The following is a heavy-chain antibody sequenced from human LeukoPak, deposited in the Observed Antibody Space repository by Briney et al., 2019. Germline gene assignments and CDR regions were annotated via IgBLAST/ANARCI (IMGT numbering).Heavy chain of an antibody. CDR2: IYPGDSDT. D-gene: IGHD3-22*01. CDR1: GYSFTSYW. J-gene: IGHJ4*02. Sequence: GESLKISCKGSGYSFTSYWIGWVRRMPGKGLEWMGIIYPGDSDTRYSPSFQGQVTISADKSISTAYLQWSSLKASDTAMYYCARLLPAYYYDSSGAVDYWGQGTLVTVSS. CDR3: ARLLPAYYYDSSGAVDY. V-gene: IGHV5-51*01.